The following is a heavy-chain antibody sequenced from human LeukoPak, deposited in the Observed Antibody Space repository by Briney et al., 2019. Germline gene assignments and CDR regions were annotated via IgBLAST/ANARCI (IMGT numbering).Heavy chain of an antibody. CDR3: ARGPNYYDSSGYPIQH. Sequence: SETLSLTCAVYGGSFSGYYWSWIRQPPGKGLEWIGEINHSGSTNYNPSLKSRVTISVDTSKNQFSLKLSSVTAADTAVYYCARGPNYYDSSGYPIQHRGQGTLVTVSS. CDR1: GGSFSGYY. J-gene: IGHJ1*01. V-gene: IGHV4-34*01. CDR2: INHSGST. D-gene: IGHD3-22*01.